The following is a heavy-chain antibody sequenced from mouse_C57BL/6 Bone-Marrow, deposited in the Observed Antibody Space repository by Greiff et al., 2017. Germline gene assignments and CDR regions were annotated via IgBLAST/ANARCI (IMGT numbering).Heavy chain of an antibody. Sequence: EVQGVESGGGLVKPGGSLKLSCAASGFTFSDYGMHWVRQAPEKGLEWVAYISSGSGTIYYADTVKGRFTISRDNAENTLFLQMTSLRSEDTAMYYCAIPAWFAYWGQGTLVTVSA. CDR1: GFTFSDYG. J-gene: IGHJ3*01. CDR2: ISSGSGTI. V-gene: IGHV5-17*01. CDR3: AIPAWFAY.